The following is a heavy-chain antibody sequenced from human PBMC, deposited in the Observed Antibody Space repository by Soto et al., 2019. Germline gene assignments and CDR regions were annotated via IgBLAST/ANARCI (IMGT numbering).Heavy chain of an antibody. CDR2: IYPTDSDT. V-gene: IGHV5-51*01. Sequence: GESLKISCEASGFNFNIYWIAWVRQMPGKGLEWMGMIYPTDSDTRSSPSFQGQVTMSVAKSINTAYLQWSSLKASDTAVYYCARRLIADWRDAFDIWGQGTMVTVSS. CDR1: GFNFNIYW. D-gene: IGHD2-15*01. J-gene: IGHJ3*02. CDR3: ARRLIADWRDAFDI.